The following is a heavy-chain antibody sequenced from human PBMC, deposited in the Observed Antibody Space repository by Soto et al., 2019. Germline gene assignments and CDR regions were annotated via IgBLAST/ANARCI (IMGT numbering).Heavy chain of an antibody. Sequence: PSETLSLTCTVSGGSISSSSYYWGWIRQPPGRGLEWIGSFFYSGSTNYNPSLKSRVTISVDTSKNQFSLKLSSVTAADTAVYYCARGPGVLMVYAILYGMDVWGQGTTVTVSS. CDR3: ARGPGVLMVYAILYGMDV. CDR2: FFYSGST. V-gene: IGHV4-39*07. J-gene: IGHJ6*02. D-gene: IGHD2-8*01. CDR1: GGSISSSSYY.